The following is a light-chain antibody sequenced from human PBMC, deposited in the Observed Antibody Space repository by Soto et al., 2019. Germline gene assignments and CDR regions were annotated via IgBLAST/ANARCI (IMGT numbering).Light chain of an antibody. CDR2: DVT. CDR3: AAWDDSLYGWV. J-gene: IGLJ3*02. Sequence: QSALTQPASVSGSPGQSITISCTGTSSDIGDYDYVSWYQHLPGKAPKLLIFDVTHRPSGVSDRFSGSKSGNTASLTISGVRPEDEADYYCAAWDDSLYGWVFGGGTKLTVL. CDR1: SSDIGDYDY. V-gene: IGLV2-14*01.